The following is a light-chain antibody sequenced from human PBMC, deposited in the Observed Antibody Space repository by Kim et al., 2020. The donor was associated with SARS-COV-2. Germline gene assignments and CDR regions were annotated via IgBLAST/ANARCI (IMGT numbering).Light chain of an antibody. V-gene: IGLV3-21*04. J-gene: IGLJ1*01. CDR1: NIGSKS. Sequence: SYELTQPPSVSVAPGKTDRITCGGNNIGSKSVHWYQQKPGQAPVLVIYYDSDRPSGIPERFSGSNSGNTATLTISRVEAGDEADYYCQVWDSSSDGVFGTGTKVTVL. CDR3: QVWDSSSDGV. CDR2: YDS.